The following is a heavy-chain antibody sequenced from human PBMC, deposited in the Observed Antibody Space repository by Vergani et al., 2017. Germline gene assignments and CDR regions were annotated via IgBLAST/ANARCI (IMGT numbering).Heavy chain of an antibody. V-gene: IGHV4-30-2*01. J-gene: IGHJ5*02. Sequence: QLQLQESGSGLVKPSQTLSLTCAVSGGSISSGGYYWSWIRQPPGKGLEWIGEINHSGSTNYNPSLKSRVTISVDTSKNQFSLKLSSVTAADTAVYYCARLGGSSTSPMGFDPWGQGTLVTVSS. D-gene: IGHD2-2*01. CDR1: GGSISSGGYY. CDR3: ARLGGSSTSPMGFDP. CDR2: INHSGST.